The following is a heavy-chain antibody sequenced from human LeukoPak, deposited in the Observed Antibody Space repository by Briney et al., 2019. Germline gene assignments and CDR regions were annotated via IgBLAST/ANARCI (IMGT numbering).Heavy chain of an antibody. D-gene: IGHD3-3*01. CDR1: GGSFSGYY. Sequence: PSETLSLTCADYGGSFSGYYWSWIRQPPGKGLEWIGEINHSGSTNYNPSLKSRVTISVDTSKNQFSLKLSSVTAADTAVYYCARGYDFWSGYYSRANWFDPWGQGTLVTVSS. V-gene: IGHV4-34*01. CDR2: INHSGST. J-gene: IGHJ5*02. CDR3: ARGYDFWSGYYSRANWFDP.